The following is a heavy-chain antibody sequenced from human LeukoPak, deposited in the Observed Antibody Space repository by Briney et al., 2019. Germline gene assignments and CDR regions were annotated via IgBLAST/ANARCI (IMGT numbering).Heavy chain of an antibody. D-gene: IGHD1-14*01. J-gene: IGHJ4*02. CDR3: ARGIKGGFGPDF. CDR1: GFTFSSYA. V-gene: IGHV3-23*01. CDR2: ISGSGYST. Sequence: GGSLRLSCAASGFTFSSYAMSWVRQAPGKGLEWVSAISGSGYSTYYADSVKGRFTISRVNAENTLYLQMNSLRAEDTSVYYCARGIKGGFGPDFWGQGTLVTVSS.